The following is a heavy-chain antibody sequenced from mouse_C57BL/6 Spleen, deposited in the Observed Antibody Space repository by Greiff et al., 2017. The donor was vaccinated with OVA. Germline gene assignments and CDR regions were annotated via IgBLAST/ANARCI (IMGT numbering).Heavy chain of an antibody. V-gene: IGHV1-82*01. CDR3: ARTSTVPFAY. Sequence: VQLQQSGPELVKPGASVKISCKASGYAFSSSWMNWVKQRPGKGLEWIGRIYPGDGDTNYNGKLKGKATLTADKSSSTAYMQLSSLTSDDSAVYFCARTSTVPFAYWCQGTLVTVSA. CDR2: IYPGDGDT. CDR1: GYAFSSSW. D-gene: IGHD1-1*01. J-gene: IGHJ3*01.